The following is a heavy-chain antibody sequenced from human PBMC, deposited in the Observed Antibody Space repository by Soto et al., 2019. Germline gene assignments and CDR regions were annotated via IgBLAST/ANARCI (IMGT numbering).Heavy chain of an antibody. CDR1: GYAFTSYD. V-gene: IGHV1-8*01. J-gene: IGHJ4*02. CDR2: MNPNSGNA. Sequence: ASVKVSCKTSGYAFTSYDVNWVRQATGQGLEWMGWMNPNSGNAGYAQKLQGRVTMTRNTSINTAYMELSSLRSEDTAVYYCARGTTGTIGNFGSWGQGTLVTVSS. CDR3: ARGTTGTIGNFGS. D-gene: IGHD1-1*01.